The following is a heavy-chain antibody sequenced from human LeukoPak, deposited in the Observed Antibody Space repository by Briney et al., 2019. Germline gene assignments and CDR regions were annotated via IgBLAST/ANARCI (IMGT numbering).Heavy chain of an antibody. V-gene: IGHV3-15*01. Sequence: PGGSLRLSCAASGFTFSNAWMSWVRQAPGKGLEWVGRIKSKTDDGTTDYAAPVKGRFTISRDDSKNTLYLQMNSLKTEDTAVYYCTTDPTYYDILTGYPRDNWFDPWGQGTLVTVSS. CDR3: TTDPTYYDILTGYPRDNWFDP. D-gene: IGHD3-9*01. CDR1: GFTFSNAW. CDR2: IKSKTDDGTT. J-gene: IGHJ5*02.